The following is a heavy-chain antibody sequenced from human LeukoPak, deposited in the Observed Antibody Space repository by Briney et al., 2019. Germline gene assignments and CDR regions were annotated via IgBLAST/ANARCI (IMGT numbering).Heavy chain of an antibody. J-gene: IGHJ4*02. CDR1: GGSISSYY. Sequence: PSETLSLTCTVSGGSISSYYWSWIRQPPGKGLEWIGYIYYSGSTNYNPSLKSRVTISVDTSKKQFSLKLSSVAAADTAVYYCASYSGYDKTFDYWGQGTLVTVSS. V-gene: IGHV4-59*01. CDR2: IYYSGST. D-gene: IGHD5-12*01. CDR3: ASYSGYDKTFDY.